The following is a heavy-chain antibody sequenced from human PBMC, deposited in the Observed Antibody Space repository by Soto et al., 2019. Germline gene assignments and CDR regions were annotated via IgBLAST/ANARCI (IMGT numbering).Heavy chain of an antibody. CDR1: GSSLSTSGVG. CDR3: AHGYWRASY. CDR2: IYWNDDK. V-gene: IGHV2-5*01. Sequence: SGPTLVYPTQTLTLTCTLSGSSLSTSGVGVGWVRQAPGRAPEWLALIYWNDDKRHSPSLKSRLTITKDTSKNQVVLRMTNMAPVDTATYYCAHGYWRASYWGQGSLVTVSS. D-gene: IGHD2-2*03. J-gene: IGHJ4*02.